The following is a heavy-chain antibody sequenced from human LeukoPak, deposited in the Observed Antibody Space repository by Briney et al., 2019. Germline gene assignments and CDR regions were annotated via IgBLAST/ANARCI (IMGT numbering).Heavy chain of an antibody. CDR1: GYTFTGYY. D-gene: IGHD4-17*01. Sequence: EAPVKVSCKASGYTFTGYYMHWVRQAPGQGLEWMGWINPNSGGTNYAQKFQGRVTMTRDTSISTAYMELTRLRSDDTAVYYCARDNGDYWFDYWGQGTLVTVSS. V-gene: IGHV1-2*02. CDR2: INPNSGGT. CDR3: ARDNGDYWFDY. J-gene: IGHJ4*02.